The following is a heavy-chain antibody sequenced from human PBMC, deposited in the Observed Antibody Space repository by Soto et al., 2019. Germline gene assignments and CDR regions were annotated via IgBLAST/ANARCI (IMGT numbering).Heavy chain of an antibody. Sequence: QVQLQESGPGLVKPSETLSLSCTVSGGSIRNYYWTWMRQPPGKGLEWIGDIYYSGSTNYNPSLRSRVTISVDTSKNQFSLKLSSVTAADTAVYYCVRANYFDYWGQGTLVLVSS. CDR2: IYYSGST. CDR1: GGSIRNYY. V-gene: IGHV4-59*01. CDR3: VRANYFDY. J-gene: IGHJ4*02.